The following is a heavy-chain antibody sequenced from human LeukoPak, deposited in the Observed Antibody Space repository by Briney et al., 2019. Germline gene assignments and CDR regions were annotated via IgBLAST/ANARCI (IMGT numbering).Heavy chain of an antibody. V-gene: IGHV3-7*05. CDR3: ATLARFAFDI. J-gene: IGHJ3*02. CDR2: IKPDGSEK. CDR1: GFSFSSYW. Sequence: GGSLRLSCAASGFSFSSYWMSWVRQAPGKGLEWVANIKPDGSEKDYVDSVKGRFTISRDNAKNSLDLQMNSLRAEDTAVYYCATLARFAFDIWGQGTMVTVSS. D-gene: IGHD5-12*01.